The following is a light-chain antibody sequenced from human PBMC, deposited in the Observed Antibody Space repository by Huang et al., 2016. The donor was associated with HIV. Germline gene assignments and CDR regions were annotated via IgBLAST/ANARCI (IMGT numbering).Light chain of an antibody. J-gene: IGKJ1*01. CDR3: QQYNDWPLT. Sequence: EIVMTQSPATLSVSPGERVTLSCRASQSLSSQLAWYQQKRGQAPRLLIYGVSTRATDIPARFRGSGSGTDFTLTINSLQSEDFATYYGQQYNDWPLTFGQGTEVEIK. CDR2: GVS. CDR1: QSLSSQ. V-gene: IGKV3-15*01.